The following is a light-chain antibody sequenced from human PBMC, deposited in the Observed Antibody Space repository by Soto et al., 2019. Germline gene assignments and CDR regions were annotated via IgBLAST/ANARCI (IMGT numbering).Light chain of an antibody. CDR2: AAS. CDR1: QGISSW. CDR3: QHANIFPPT. Sequence: DIQMTQSPSSVSASVGDRVTITCRASQGISSWLDWYQHKPGTAPKLLIYAASSLQSGVPPRFSGTGSGTDFTLTLSSLQPEDFATYYWQHANIFPPTFGGGTNVEIK. J-gene: IGKJ4*01. V-gene: IGKV1-12*01.